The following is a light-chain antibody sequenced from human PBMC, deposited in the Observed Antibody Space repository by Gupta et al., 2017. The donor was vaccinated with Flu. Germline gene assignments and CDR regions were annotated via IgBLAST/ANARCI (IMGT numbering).Light chain of an antibody. CDR1: QNIKNF. CDR2: SAS. V-gene: IGKV1-39*01. Sequence: DIQMTQSPSSLSASVGDRVMITCRASQNIKNFLKWLQQKPGKAPKVLIYSASNLQSGVPSRFSGSGSGTDGTLTISNLQPEDFATYYCLKSYTTALTFGGGTTVEI. CDR3: LKSYTTALT. J-gene: IGKJ4*01.